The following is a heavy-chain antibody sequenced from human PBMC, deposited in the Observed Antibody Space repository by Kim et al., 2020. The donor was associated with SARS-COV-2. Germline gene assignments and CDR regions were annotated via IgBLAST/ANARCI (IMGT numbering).Heavy chain of an antibody. CDR3: ARLSSSRQWLDNIGLYYFDY. CDR2: IYPGDSDT. Sequence: GESLKISCKGSGYNFTSYWIGWVRQMPGKGLEWMGIIYPGDSDTRYSPSFQGQVTISADKSISTAYLQWSSLKASDTAMYYCARLSSSRQWLDNIGLYYFDYWGQGTLVTVSS. CDR1: GYNFTSYW. D-gene: IGHD6-19*01. V-gene: IGHV5-51*01. J-gene: IGHJ4*02.